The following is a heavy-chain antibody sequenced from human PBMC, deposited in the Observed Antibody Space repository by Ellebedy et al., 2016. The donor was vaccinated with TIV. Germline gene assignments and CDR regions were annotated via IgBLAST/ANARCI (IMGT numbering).Heavy chain of an antibody. Sequence: ASVKVSCKASGYTFTSDLIHWVRQAPGQGLEWMGIINPSIGSTTYAQKFQGRVTMTRDTSTSTVYMELSSLRSEDTAVYYCTRDLTNIVSGDYWGQGTLVTVSS. J-gene: IGHJ4*02. V-gene: IGHV1-46*01. CDR3: TRDLTNIVSGDY. CDR2: INPSIGST. D-gene: IGHD5/OR15-5a*01. CDR1: GYTFTSDL.